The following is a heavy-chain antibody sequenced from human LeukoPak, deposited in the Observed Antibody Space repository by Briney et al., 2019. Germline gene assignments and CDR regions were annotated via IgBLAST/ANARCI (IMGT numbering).Heavy chain of an antibody. CDR1: GGSISSHY. D-gene: IGHD4-17*01. CDR2: IYYSGST. V-gene: IGHV4-59*11. Sequence: SETLSLTCTVSGGSISSHYWSWIRQPPGKGLGWIGYIYYSGSTNYNPSLKSRVTISVDTSKNQFSLKLSSVTAADTAVYYCARASHDYGDYSHFDYWGQGTLVTVSS. J-gene: IGHJ4*02. CDR3: ARASHDYGDYSHFDY.